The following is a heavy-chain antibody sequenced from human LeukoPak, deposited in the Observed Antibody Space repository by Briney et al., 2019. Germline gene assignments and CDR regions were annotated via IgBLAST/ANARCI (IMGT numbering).Heavy chain of an antibody. Sequence: PGRSLRLSCAASGFTFSNYGMHWVRQAPGKGLEWVAVIWYDGSNKYYADSVKGQFTISRDNSKNTLYLQMNSLRAEDTAVYYCVRVAVAGNLNNWFDPWGQGTLVTVSS. D-gene: IGHD6-19*01. CDR2: IWYDGSNK. CDR3: VRVAVAGNLNNWFDP. J-gene: IGHJ5*02. CDR1: GFTFSNYG. V-gene: IGHV3-33*01.